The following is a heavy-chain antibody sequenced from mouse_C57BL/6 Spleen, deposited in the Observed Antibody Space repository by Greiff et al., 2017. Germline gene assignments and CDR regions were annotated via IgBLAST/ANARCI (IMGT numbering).Heavy chain of an antibody. J-gene: IGHJ4*01. CDR3: ARAYYYGSSYVDYAMDY. Sequence: VQLQQSGPGMVKPSQSLSLTCTVTGYSITSGYDWHWIRHFPGNKLEWMGYISYSGSTNYNPSLKSRISITHDTSKNHFFLKLNSVTTEDTATYYCARAYYYGSSYVDYAMDYWGQGTSVTVSS. CDR2: ISYSGST. V-gene: IGHV3-1*01. D-gene: IGHD1-1*01. CDR1: GYSITSGYD.